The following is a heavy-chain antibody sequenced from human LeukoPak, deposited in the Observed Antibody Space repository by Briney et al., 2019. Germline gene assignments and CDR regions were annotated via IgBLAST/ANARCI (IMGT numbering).Heavy chain of an antibody. CDR3: AKDHPTKYDFWSGPPDY. V-gene: IGHV3-30*02. D-gene: IGHD3-3*01. Sequence: GGSLRLSCAASGFTFSSYGMHWVRQAPGKGLEWVAFIRYDGSNKYYADSVKGRFTISRDNSKNTLYLQMNSLRAEDTAVYYCAKDHPTKYDFWSGPPDYWGQGTLVTVSS. CDR1: GFTFSSYG. J-gene: IGHJ4*02. CDR2: IRYDGSNK.